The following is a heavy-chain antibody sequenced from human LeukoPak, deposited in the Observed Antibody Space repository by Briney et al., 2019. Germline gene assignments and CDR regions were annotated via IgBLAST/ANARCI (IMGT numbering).Heavy chain of an antibody. CDR2: IGADGDT. CDR3: ARGKHNWFDP. CDR1: GFTFSSYD. J-gene: IGHJ5*02. D-gene: IGHD2-21*01. V-gene: IGHV3-13*01. Sequence: GGSLRLSCAASGFTFSSYDMHWVRQGIGKGLEWVSGIGADGDTYYPGSSKGRFTISRENAKNSLYLQMNSLRAGDTAVYYCARGKHNWFDPWGQGTLVTVSS.